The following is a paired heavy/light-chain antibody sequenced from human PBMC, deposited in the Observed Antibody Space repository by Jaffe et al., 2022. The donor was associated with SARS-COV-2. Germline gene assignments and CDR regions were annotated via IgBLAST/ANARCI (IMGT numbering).Heavy chain of an antibody. D-gene: IGHD1-1*01. CDR2: ILYDGSRK. J-gene: IGHJ6*02. CDR1: GLIFRSYG. CDR3: GKDPKKQEPLPYGVDV. V-gene: IGHV3-30*18. Sequence: QVKLVESGGGVVQPGRSLRLSCAVSGLIFRSYGMHWVRQAPGKGPEWVAAILYDGSRKYYGDSVKGRFTISRDNSKNTLYLQMNSLRVEDTAVYYCGKDPKKQEPLPYGVDVWGQGTTVTVSS.
Light chain of an antibody. Sequence: NFVLTQPHSVSESPGKTVIISCTRSSGSIASNYVQWYQQRPGSSPTTVIYEDDERPSGVPDRFSATFDTSSNSASLTISGLKTEDEAVYYCQSYNSSTWVFGGGTKLTVL. CDR2: EDD. V-gene: IGLV6-57*01. CDR3: QSYNSSTWV. CDR1: SGSIASNY. J-gene: IGLJ3*02.